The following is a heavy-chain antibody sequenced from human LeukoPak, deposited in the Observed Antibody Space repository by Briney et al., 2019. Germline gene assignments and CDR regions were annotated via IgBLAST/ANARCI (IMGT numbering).Heavy chain of an antibody. CDR1: GGTFSSYA. Sequence: SVKVSCKASGGTFSSYAISWVRQAPGQGLEWMGRIIPIFGTANYAQKFQGRVTITTDESTSTAYMELSSLRSEDTALYYCARDLVGATNGYFDYWGQGTLVTVSS. CDR2: IIPIFGTA. V-gene: IGHV1-69*05. CDR3: ARDLVGATNGYFDY. J-gene: IGHJ4*02. D-gene: IGHD1-26*01.